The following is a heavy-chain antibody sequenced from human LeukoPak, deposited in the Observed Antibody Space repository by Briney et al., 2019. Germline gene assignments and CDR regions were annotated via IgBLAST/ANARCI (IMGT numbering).Heavy chain of an antibody. Sequence: PGGSLRLSCAASGFTFDDYGMSWVRQAPGKGLEWVSSINWNGGSTGYADSVKGRLTISRDNAKNSLYLQMNSLRAEDTALYYCAREGRDYYDSSRGAFDIWGQGTMVTVYS. CDR2: INWNGGST. V-gene: IGHV3-20*04. CDR1: GFTFDDYG. J-gene: IGHJ3*02. D-gene: IGHD3-22*01. CDR3: AREGRDYYDSSRGAFDI.